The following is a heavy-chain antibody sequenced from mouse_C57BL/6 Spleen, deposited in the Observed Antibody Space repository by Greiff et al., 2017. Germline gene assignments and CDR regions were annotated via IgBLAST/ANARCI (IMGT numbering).Heavy chain of an antibody. Sequence: VQLQQSGAELVRPGASVTLSCKASGYTFTDYEMHWVKQTPVHGLEWIGAIDPETGGTAYNQKFKGKAILTADKSSSTAYMELRSLTSEDSAVYYCTREYYYGSSYFDYWGQGTTLTVSS. CDR3: TREYYYGSSYFDY. CDR1: GYTFTDYE. V-gene: IGHV1-15*01. D-gene: IGHD1-1*01. CDR2: IDPETGGT. J-gene: IGHJ2*01.